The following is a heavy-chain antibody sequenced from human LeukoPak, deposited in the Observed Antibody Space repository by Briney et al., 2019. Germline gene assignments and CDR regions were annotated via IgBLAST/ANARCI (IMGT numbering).Heavy chain of an antibody. CDR3: AKARITIYARGNWFDP. V-gene: IGHV3-23*01. D-gene: IGHD3-9*01. CDR2: ISGSGGST. Sequence: GGSLRLSRAASGFTFSSYAMSWVRQAPGKGLEWVSAISGSGGSTYYADSVKGRFTISRNNSKNTLYLQMNSLRAEDTAVYYCAKARITIYARGNWFDPWGQGTLVTVSS. CDR1: GFTFSSYA. J-gene: IGHJ5*02.